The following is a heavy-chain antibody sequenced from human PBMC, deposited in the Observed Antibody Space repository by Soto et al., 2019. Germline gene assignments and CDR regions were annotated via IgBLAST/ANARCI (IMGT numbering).Heavy chain of an antibody. Sequence: SVKVSCKASGGTFSSYAISWVRQAPGQGLEWMGGIIPIFGTANYAQKFQGRVTITADESTSTAYMELSSLRSEDTAVYYCAREGLLNNWNYSDSGYYYYGMDVWGQGTTVTVSS. CDR3: AREGLLNNWNYSDSGYYYYGMDV. J-gene: IGHJ6*02. CDR2: IIPIFGTA. V-gene: IGHV1-69*13. D-gene: IGHD1-7*01. CDR1: GGTFSSYA.